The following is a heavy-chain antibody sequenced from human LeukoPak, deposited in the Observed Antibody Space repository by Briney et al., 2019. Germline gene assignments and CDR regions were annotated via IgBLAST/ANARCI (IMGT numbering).Heavy chain of an antibody. CDR1: GGSISSYY. CDR3: ARRGYYYDSSGHSYYFDY. Sequence: SETLSLTCTVAGGSISSYYWSWIRQPPGKGLEWIGYIYYSGSTNYNPSPKTRFTISVNTSKNQVSLKLSSVTAADTAVYYCARRGYYYDSSGHSYYFDYWGQGTLVTVSS. J-gene: IGHJ4*02. CDR2: IYYSGST. D-gene: IGHD3-22*01. V-gene: IGHV4-59*08.